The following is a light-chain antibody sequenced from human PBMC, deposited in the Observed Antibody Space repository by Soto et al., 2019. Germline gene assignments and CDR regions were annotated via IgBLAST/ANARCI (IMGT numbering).Light chain of an antibody. CDR1: TSDVGGYNY. J-gene: IGLJ2*01. V-gene: IGLV2-8*01. CDR3: SSYAGSKNFIL. CDR2: EVN. Sequence: QSALTQPPSASGSPGQSVTISCTGTTSDVGGYNYVSWYQLHPGKVPKLIISEVNKRPPGVPDRFSGSKSGSTASLTVSGLQAEDEADYFCSSYAGSKNFILFGGGTKVTVL.